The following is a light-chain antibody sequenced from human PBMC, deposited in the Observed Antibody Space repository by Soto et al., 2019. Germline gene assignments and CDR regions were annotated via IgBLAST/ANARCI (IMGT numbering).Light chain of an antibody. CDR3: QQADSFPLT. CDR1: QDISTL. V-gene: IGKV1D-12*01. J-gene: IGKJ4*01. Sequence: DIQMTQSPSSVSASIGDTVTITCRASQDISTLLAWYQQKPGKAPKLLIYGASTLESGVPSLFSGRGSGTDFTLTISSLQPEDFATYFCQQADSFPLTFGGGTKVEIK. CDR2: GAS.